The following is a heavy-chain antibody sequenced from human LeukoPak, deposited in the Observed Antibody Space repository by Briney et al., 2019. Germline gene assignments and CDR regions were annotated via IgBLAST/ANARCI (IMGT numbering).Heavy chain of an antibody. V-gene: IGHV4-4*09. CDR1: GVSIIDHN. CDR2: IYASGSR. CDR3: ARLKPHYLGTFDS. Sequence: SETLSLTCAVSGVSIIDHNWSWIRQPPGKGLEWIGNIYASGSRYFNPSLKSRVAISVDTSKNQFSLNLTSVTAADTAMFYCARLKPHYLGTFDSWGQGALVTVSS. J-gene: IGHJ4*02. D-gene: IGHD7-27*01.